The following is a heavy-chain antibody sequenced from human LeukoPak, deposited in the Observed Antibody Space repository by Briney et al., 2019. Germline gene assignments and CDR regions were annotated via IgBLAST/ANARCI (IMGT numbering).Heavy chain of an antibody. Sequence: GGSLRLSCAASEFTVSSNYMSWVRQAPGKGLEWVSVIYSGGSTYYADSVKGRFTISRDNSKNTVYLQMNSLRAEDTAVYYCARSLSHTAMAVLYWGQGTLVTVSS. CDR2: IYSGGST. CDR3: ARSLSHTAMAVLY. CDR1: EFTVSSNY. V-gene: IGHV3-53*01. D-gene: IGHD5-18*01. J-gene: IGHJ4*02.